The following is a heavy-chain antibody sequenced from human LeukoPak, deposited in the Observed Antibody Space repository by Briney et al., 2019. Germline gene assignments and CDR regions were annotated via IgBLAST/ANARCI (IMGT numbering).Heavy chain of an antibody. V-gene: IGHV4-34*01. Sequence: SETLSLTCAVYGGSFSGYYWSWIRQPPGKGLEWIGEINHSGSTNYNPSLKSRVTIPVDTSKNQFSLKLSSVTAADTAVYYCASAWNDYKDYWGQGTLVTVSS. CDR2: INHSGST. CDR1: GGSFSGYY. J-gene: IGHJ4*02. CDR3: ASAWNDYKDY. D-gene: IGHD4-11*01.